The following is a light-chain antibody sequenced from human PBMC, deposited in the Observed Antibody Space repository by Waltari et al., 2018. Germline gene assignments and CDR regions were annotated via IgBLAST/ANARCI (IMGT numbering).Light chain of an antibody. J-gene: IGKJ1*01. V-gene: IGKV1-5*01. CDR2: DAS. Sequence: DIQMTPSPSTLSASVGDRVIISCRASQSVYTKLAGYQQKPGKAPKVLIYDASSLEGGVPSRFSGSGSETEFTLTINSLQPEDFATYYCQQYVSRSTFGQGTKVEIK. CDR1: QSVYTK. CDR3: QQYVSRST.